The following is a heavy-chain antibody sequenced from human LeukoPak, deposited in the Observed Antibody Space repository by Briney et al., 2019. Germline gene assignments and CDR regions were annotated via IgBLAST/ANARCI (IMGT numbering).Heavy chain of an antibody. D-gene: IGHD3-10*01. CDR2: IYTSGNT. Sequence: SETLSLTCTVSGDSISDYDWSWIRQPAGKGLEWIGRIYTSGNTNYNPSLKSRLTMSVDTSKNQFSLTLSSVTAADTAVYYCARAYGSGSFGWDYWGQGTLVTVSS. J-gene: IGHJ4*02. CDR1: GDSISDYD. V-gene: IGHV4-4*07. CDR3: ARAYGSGSFGWDY.